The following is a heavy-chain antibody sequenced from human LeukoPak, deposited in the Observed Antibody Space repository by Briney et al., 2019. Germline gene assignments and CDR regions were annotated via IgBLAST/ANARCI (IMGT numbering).Heavy chain of an antibody. J-gene: IGHJ4*02. CDR1: GFTFSSYS. Sequence: GGSLRLSCAASGFTFSSYSMNWVRQAPGKGLEWVSSISSSSSYIYYADSVKGRFTISRDNAKNSLYLQMNSLRAEDTAVYYCAREGVQWTNDYSMDYWGQGTLVTVSS. CDR2: ISSSSSYI. V-gene: IGHV3-21*01. CDR3: AREGVQWTNDYSMDY. D-gene: IGHD4-11*01.